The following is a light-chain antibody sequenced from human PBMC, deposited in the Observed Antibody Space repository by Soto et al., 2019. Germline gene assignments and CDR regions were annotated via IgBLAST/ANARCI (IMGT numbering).Light chain of an antibody. J-gene: IGKJ3*01. V-gene: IGKV1-33*01. CDR3: QQYHSLPFT. CDR2: EAS. Sequence: DIQMTQSPSSLSASVGDRITITCQASQDISKYLIWYQQTPGKAPKFLIYEASNLERGVPSRFSGSGSGTDFTFTITSLQPEDIATYYCQQYHSLPFTFGPGTKLDSK. CDR1: QDISKY.